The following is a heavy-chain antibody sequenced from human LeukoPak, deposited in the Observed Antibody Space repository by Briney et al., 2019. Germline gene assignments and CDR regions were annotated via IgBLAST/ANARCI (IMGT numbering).Heavy chain of an antibody. J-gene: IGHJ6*03. CDR1: VYTFIRYD. V-gene: IGHV1-18*01. D-gene: IGHD2-2*01. CDR3: ASGPGYCSSTSCYLSADYYYYYYMDV. CDR2: ISASNGNT. Sequence: GASVKVSCKASVYTFIRYDFNWVRQAPGQGLEWMGWISASNGNTNYAQKVQGRVTITADESTSTAYMELSSLRSEDTAVYYCASGPGYCSSTSCYLSADYYYYYYMDVWGKGTTVTVSS.